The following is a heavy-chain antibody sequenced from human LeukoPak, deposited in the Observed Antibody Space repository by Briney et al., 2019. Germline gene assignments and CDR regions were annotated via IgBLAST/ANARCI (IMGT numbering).Heavy chain of an antibody. V-gene: IGHV4-59*01. CDR2: IYYSGST. CDR1: GGSFSGYY. J-gene: IGHJ6*03. CDR3: ARGDYYYMDV. Sequence: SETLSLTCAVYGGSFSGYYWSWIRQPPGKGLEWIGYIYYSGSTNYNPSLKSRVTISVDTSKNQFSLKLSSVTAADTAVYYCARGDYYYMDVWGKGTTVTVSS.